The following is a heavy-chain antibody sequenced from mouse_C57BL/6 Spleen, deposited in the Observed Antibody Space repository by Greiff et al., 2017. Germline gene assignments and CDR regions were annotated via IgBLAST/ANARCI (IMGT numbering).Heavy chain of an antibody. CDR1: GYSITSGYY. CDR3: ARSWGWFAY. Sequence: VQLKESGPGLVKPSQSLSLTCSVTGYSITSGYYWNWIRQFPGNKLEWMGYISYDGSNNYNPSLKNRISITRDTSKNQFFLKLNSVTTEDTATYYCARSWGWFAYWGQGTLVTVSA. J-gene: IGHJ3*01. V-gene: IGHV3-6*01. CDR2: ISYDGSN. D-gene: IGHD4-1*01.